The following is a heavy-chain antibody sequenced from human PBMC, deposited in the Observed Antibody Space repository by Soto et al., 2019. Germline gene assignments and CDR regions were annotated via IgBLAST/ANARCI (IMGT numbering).Heavy chain of an antibody. V-gene: IGHV1-3*01. J-gene: IGHJ6*02. CDR3: ASSATTADYYYGMDV. CDR1: GYSFTSYG. CDR2: INAGNGNT. D-gene: IGHD1-26*01. Sequence: ASVKVSCKASGYSFTSYGISWVRQAPGQGLEWMGWINAGNGNTKYSQKFQGRVTITRDTSASTAYMELSSLRSEDTAVYYCASSATTADYYYGMDVWGQGTTVTVSS.